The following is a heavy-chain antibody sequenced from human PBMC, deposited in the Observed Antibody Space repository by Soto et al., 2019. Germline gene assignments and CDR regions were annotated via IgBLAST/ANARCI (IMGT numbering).Heavy chain of an antibody. J-gene: IGHJ5*02. CDR3: ARSGIAAATLENSYWFAP. CDR1: GYSFTSYW. V-gene: IGHV5-51*01. D-gene: IGHD6-13*01. Sequence: PGESLKISCKGSGYSFTSYWIGWVRQMPGKGLEWMGIIYPGDSDTRYSPSFQGQVTISADKSISTAYLQWSSLKASDTAMYYCARSGIAAATLENSYWFAPWGQGTLVTVSS. CDR2: IYPGDSDT.